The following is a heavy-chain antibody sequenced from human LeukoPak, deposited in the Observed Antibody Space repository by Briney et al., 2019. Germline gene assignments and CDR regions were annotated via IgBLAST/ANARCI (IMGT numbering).Heavy chain of an antibody. CDR1: GFTFSNHW. D-gene: IGHD2-21*02. J-gene: IGHJ3*02. CDR3: ARDGLRYCGGDCYAFDI. CDR2: IKQDGSQK. Sequence: GGSLRLSCVASGFTFSNHWLTWVRQAPGKGLEWVANIKQDGSQKYYVDSVKGRFTISRDNAKNSLYLQMNSLRAEDTAVYYCARDGLRYCGGDCYAFDIWGQGTMVTVSS. V-gene: IGHV3-7*01.